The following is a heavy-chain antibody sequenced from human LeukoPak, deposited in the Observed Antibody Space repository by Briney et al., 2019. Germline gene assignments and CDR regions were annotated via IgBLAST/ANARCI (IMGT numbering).Heavy chain of an antibody. Sequence: SVKVSCKASGGTFSSYAISWVRQAPGQGLEWMGGIIPIFGTANYAQKFQGRVTITADESTSTAYMELSSLRSEDTAVYYCARAEPVAGNFDYWGQGTLVTVSS. CDR2: IIPIFGTA. CDR1: GGTFSSYA. V-gene: IGHV1-69*01. D-gene: IGHD6-19*01. CDR3: ARAEPVAGNFDY. J-gene: IGHJ4*02.